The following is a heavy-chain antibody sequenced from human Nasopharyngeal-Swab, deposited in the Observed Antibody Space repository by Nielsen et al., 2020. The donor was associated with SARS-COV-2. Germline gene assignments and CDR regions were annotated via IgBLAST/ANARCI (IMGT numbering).Heavy chain of an antibody. D-gene: IGHD1-7*01. CDR3: ARGELELYYYYGMDV. Sequence: ASVKVSCKASGYTFTSYDINWVRQATGQGLEWMGWMNPNSGNTGYAQKFQGRVTMTRNTSISTAYMELSSLRFEDTAVYYCARGELELYYYYGMDVWGQGTTVTVSS. J-gene: IGHJ6*02. CDR2: MNPNSGNT. V-gene: IGHV1-8*01. CDR1: GYTFTSYD.